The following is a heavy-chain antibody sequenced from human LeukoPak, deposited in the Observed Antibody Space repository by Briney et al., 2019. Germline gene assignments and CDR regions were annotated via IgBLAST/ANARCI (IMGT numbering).Heavy chain of an antibody. CDR1: GGSISSSNW. CDR2: IYHSGST. CDR3: ARSRSDYGDYVY. V-gene: IGHV4-4*02. J-gene: IGHJ4*02. Sequence: PSETLSLTCAVSGGSISSSNWWSWVRQPPGKGLEWIGEIYHSGSTNYNPSLKSRDTISVDKSKNQFSLKLSSVTAADTAVYYCARSRSDYGDYVYWGQGTLVTVSS. D-gene: IGHD4-17*01.